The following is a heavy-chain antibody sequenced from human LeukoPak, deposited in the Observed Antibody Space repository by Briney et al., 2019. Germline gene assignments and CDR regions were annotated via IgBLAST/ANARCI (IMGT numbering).Heavy chain of an antibody. D-gene: IGHD4-23*01. CDR3: ARTSHYGGNSDY. CDR1: GGSISSYY. CDR2: IYYSGST. V-gene: IGHV4-59*01. J-gene: IGHJ4*02. Sequence: SETLSLTCTVSGGSISSYYWSWIRQPPGKGLEWIGYIYYSGSTNYNPSLKSRVTISVDTSKNQFSLKLSSETAADTAVYYCARTSHYGGNSDYWGQGTLVTVSS.